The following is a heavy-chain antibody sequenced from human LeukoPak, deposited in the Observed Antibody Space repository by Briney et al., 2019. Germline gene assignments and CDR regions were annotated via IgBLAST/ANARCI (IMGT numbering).Heavy chain of an antibody. V-gene: IGHV3-7*03. CDR3: ARDWASGWDY. J-gene: IGHJ4*02. CDR1: GFTFSRYW. CDR2: IKDDGREK. Sequence: PGGSLRLSCAVSGFTFSRYWMTWVRQAPGKGLEWVANIKDDGREKYYVDSVKGRFTISRDNAKNSLYLQMNSLGVEDTAVYYCARDWASGWDYWGQGTLVTVSS. D-gene: IGHD6-19*01.